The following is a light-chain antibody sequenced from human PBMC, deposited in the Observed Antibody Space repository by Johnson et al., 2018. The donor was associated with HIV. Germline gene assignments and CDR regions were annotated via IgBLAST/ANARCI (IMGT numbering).Light chain of an antibody. CDR1: SSNIGNNY. J-gene: IGLJ1*01. V-gene: IGLV1-51*01. Sequence: QSVLTQPPSVSAAPGQKVTISCSGSSSNIGNNYVSWYQQLPGTAPKLLIYDNNKRPSGIPDRFSGSKSGTHATLGLTALQPRAEADYYCGTWDSSLSTYVFGTGTKVTVL. CDR2: DNN. CDR3: GTWDSSLSTYV.